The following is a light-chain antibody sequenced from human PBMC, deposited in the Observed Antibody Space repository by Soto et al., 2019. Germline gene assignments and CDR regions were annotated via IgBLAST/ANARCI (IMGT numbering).Light chain of an antibody. V-gene: IGLV2-14*01. CDR3: SSYTSFKTLV. CDR1: SSDVGGYKY. CDR2: DVT. Sequence: QSVLTQPASVSESPGQSITISCTGSSSDVGGYKYVSWYQQYPGKAPKLLIYDVTNRPSGVSNRFSGSKSGYTASLTISGLQSEDEADYYCSSYTSFKTLVFGTGTKLTVL. J-gene: IGLJ1*01.